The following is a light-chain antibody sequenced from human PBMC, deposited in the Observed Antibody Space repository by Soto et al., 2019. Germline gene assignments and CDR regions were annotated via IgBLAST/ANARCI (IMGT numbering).Light chain of an antibody. CDR1: QSVSTY. CDR2: DAS. J-gene: IGKJ4*01. CDR3: QQRGNGPGLT. V-gene: IGKV3-11*01. Sequence: EIVLTQSPATLSLSPGERATLSCRASQSVSTYLAWYQHKPGQAPRLLIYDASKMATGIPARFSGSGSGTDFTLTISSLEPEDFAIYHCQQRGNGPGLTFGGGTKVEIK.